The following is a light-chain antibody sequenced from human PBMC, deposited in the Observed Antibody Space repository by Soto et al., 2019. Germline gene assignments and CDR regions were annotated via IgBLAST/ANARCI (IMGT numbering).Light chain of an antibody. Sequence: QSVRTQPASVSGSPGQSITISCTGTSSDVDGYNYVSWYQQHPGKAPKLMIYEVSNRPSGVSNRFSGSKSGNTASLTISGLQAEDEADYYCSSYTSSSTLYVFGTGTKVTVL. J-gene: IGLJ1*01. CDR1: SSDVDGYNY. CDR2: EVS. CDR3: SSYTSSSTLYV. V-gene: IGLV2-14*01.